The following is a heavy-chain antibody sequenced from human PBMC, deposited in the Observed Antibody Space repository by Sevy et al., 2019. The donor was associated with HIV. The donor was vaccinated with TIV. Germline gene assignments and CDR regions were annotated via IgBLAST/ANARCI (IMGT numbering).Heavy chain of an antibody. CDR3: TRVRGTISPYYYFGMDV. D-gene: IGHD3-16*01. Sequence: GGSLRLSCTASGFKFGDYAMSWLRQAPGKGLEWVGFIRSQTFGGTTEYAASVKDRFAISRDDSRSIAYLQMDSLTTEDTAIYFCTRVRGTISPYYYFGMDVWDQGTTVTVSS. J-gene: IGHJ6*02. CDR2: IRSQTFGGTT. CDR1: GFKFGDYA. V-gene: IGHV3-49*03.